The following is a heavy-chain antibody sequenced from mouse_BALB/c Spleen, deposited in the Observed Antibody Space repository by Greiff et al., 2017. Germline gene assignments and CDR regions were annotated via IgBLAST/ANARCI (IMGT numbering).Heavy chain of an antibody. D-gene: IGHD1-2*01. J-gene: IGHJ4*01. Sequence: QVQLKESGAELVKPGASVKLSCKASGYTFTSYYMYWVKQRPGQGLEWIGEINPSNGGTNFNEKFKSKATLTVDKSSSTAYMQLSSLTSEDSAVYYCTRFYGGIYYAMDYWGQGTSVTVSS. V-gene: IGHV1S81*02. CDR3: TRFYGGIYYAMDY. CDR1: GYTFTSYY. CDR2: INPSNGGT.